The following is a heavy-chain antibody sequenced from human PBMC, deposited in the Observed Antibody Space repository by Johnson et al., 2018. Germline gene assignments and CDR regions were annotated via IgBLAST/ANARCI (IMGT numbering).Heavy chain of an antibody. J-gene: IGHJ3*02. V-gene: IGHV1-69*02. CDR2: IIPILGIA. Sequence: QVQLVQSGAEVKKPGSSVKVSCKASGGTFSSYTISWVRQAPGQGLEWMGRIIPILGIANYAQKFRGRVTITADKSTSTAYMELSSLRAEETAVFDWGRRGAEGAFDIWGQGTMVTVSS. CDR3: GRRGAEGAFDI. CDR1: GGTFSSYT. D-gene: IGHD3-16*01.